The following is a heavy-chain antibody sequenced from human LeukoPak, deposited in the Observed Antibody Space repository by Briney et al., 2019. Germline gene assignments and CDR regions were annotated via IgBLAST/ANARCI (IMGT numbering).Heavy chain of an antibody. CDR1: GGSFSGYY. Sequence: SETLSLTCAVYGGSFSGYYWSWIRQPPGKGLEWIGEINHSGSTNYNPSLKSRVTISVDTSKNQFSLKLSSVTAADTAVYYCARGDGRDGYKGRLDYWGQGTLVTVSP. CDR3: ARGDGRDGYKGRLDY. CDR2: INHSGST. V-gene: IGHV4-34*01. D-gene: IGHD5-24*01. J-gene: IGHJ4*02.